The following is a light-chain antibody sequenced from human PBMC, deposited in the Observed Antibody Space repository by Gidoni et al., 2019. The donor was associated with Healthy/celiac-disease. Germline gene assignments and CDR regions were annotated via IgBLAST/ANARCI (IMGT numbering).Light chain of an antibody. Sequence: DIVLTQSPGTLSLSPGERATLSCRASQSVSSSYLAWYQQKPGQAPRLLIYGASSRATGIPDRFSGSASGTDFTLTIRRLEPEDFAVYYCQQYGSSPFTFGQGTKLEIK. CDR1: QSVSSSY. J-gene: IGKJ2*01. CDR2: GAS. V-gene: IGKV3-20*01. CDR3: QQYGSSPFT.